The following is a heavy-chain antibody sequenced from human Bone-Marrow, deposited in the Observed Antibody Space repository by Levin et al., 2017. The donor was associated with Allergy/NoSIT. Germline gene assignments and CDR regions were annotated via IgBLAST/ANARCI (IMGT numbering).Heavy chain of an antibody. D-gene: IGHD3-22*01. CDR3: ARETTYYFDTGGDLRAGWYFDL. Sequence: PGGSLRLSCAASGLSFNTYNMHWVRQAPGKGLECISYISSGSGTSDYADSVKGRFTISRDNANNSMYLQMNSLRAEDTAVYYCARETTYYFDTGGDLRAGWYFDLWGRGTLVTVSS. V-gene: IGHV3-48*01. CDR1: GLSFNTYN. J-gene: IGHJ2*01. CDR2: ISSGSGTS.